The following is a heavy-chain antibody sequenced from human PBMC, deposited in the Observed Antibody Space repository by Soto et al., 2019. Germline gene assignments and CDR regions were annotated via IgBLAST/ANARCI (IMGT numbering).Heavy chain of an antibody. V-gene: IGHV5-10-1*01. Sequence: GESLKISCKGSGYSFTSYWISWVRQMPGKGLEWMGRIDPSDSYTNYSPSFQGHVTISADKSISTAYLQWSSLKASDTAMYYCARRRFEYSSSSDWNWFDPWGQGTLVTVSS. CDR1: GYSFTSYW. CDR3: ARRRFEYSSSSDWNWFDP. CDR2: IDPSDSYT. D-gene: IGHD6-6*01. J-gene: IGHJ5*02.